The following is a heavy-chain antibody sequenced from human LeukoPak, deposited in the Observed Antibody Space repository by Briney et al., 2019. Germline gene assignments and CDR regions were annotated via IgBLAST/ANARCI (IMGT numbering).Heavy chain of an antibody. CDR3: AGPLRGYSYGPPFDY. CDR2: IKQDGSEK. D-gene: IGHD5-18*01. J-gene: IGHJ4*02. CDR1: GFTFSNYW. Sequence: GGSLRLSCAASGFTFSNYWMSWVRQAPGKGVEWVANIKQDGSEKYYVDSVKGRFTISRDNAKNSLYLQMNSLRAEDTAVYYCAGPLRGYSYGPPFDYWGQGTLVTVSS. V-gene: IGHV3-7*03.